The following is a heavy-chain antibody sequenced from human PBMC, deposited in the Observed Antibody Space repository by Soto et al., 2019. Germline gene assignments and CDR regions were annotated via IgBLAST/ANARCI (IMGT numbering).Heavy chain of an antibody. Sequence: QVQLVQSGAEVKNPGASVKVSCKTSGYTFTKYGVGWLRQAPGQGLEWMGWISGSSGNANYAEKVQGRITLTTDTSTSTAYIELRSLRSDDTAVYYCAREMAGLGGEYDYWGQGTLATVSS. J-gene: IGHJ4*02. CDR2: ISGSSGNA. D-gene: IGHD3-16*01. CDR3: AREMAGLGGEYDY. CDR1: GYTFTKYG. V-gene: IGHV1-18*01.